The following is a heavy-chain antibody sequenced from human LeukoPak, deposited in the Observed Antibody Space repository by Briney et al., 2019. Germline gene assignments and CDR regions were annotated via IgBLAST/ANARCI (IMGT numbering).Heavy chain of an antibody. CDR1: GGSISSGDYY. J-gene: IGHJ4*02. D-gene: IGHD1-26*01. CDR2: IYYSGST. CDR3: ARRSGSYPRGEFDY. V-gene: IGHV4-30-4*08. Sequence: SETLSLTCTVSGGSISSGDYYWSWIRQPPGKGLEWIGYIYYSGSTYYNPSLKSRVTISVDTSKNQFSLKLSSVTAADTAMYYCARRSGSYPRGEFDYWGQGTLVTVSS.